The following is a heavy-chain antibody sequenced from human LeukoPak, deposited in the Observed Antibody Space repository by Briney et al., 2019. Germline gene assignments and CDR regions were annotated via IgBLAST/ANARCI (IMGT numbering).Heavy chain of an antibody. CDR1: GFTFSNFG. CDR2: ISRNSGDYT. Sequence: PGGSLRLSCATSGFTFSNFGMNWVRQAPGKGLECVASISRNSGDYTLYAASVKGRFTISRDNSRSTLYLQMNSLRAEDTAVYYCSKKGQNEDYGKPDWGQGTLVTVSS. D-gene: IGHD4-17*01. CDR3: SKKGQNEDYGKPD. J-gene: IGHJ4*02. V-gene: IGHV3-23*01.